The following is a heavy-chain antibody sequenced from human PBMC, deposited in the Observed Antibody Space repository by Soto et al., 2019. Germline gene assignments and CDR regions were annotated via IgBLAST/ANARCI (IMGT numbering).Heavy chain of an antibody. CDR1: GFSLSTSGVG. Sequence: GSGPTLVNPTQTLTLTCTLSGFSLSTSGVGVGWIRQPPGKALEWLALIYWNDDKRYSPSLKSRLTITKDTSKNQVVLTMTNMDPVDTATYFCARWLVGFYFDYWGQGTLVTVSS. V-gene: IGHV2-5*01. D-gene: IGHD6-19*01. CDR2: IYWNDDK. CDR3: ARWLVGFYFDY. J-gene: IGHJ4*02.